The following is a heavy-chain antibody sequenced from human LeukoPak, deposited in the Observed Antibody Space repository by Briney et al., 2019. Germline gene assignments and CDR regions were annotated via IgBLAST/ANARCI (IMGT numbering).Heavy chain of an antibody. CDR1: GGSISSSNW. V-gene: IGHV4-4*02. CDR2: IYHSGST. CDR3: ARDGWGCSSTSCYDGHSYYYGMDV. J-gene: IGHJ6*02. D-gene: IGHD2-2*01. Sequence: PSETLSLTCAVSGGSISSSNWWSWVRQPPGKGLEWIGEIYHSGSTNYNPSLKSRVTISVDKSKNQFSLKLSSVTAADTAVYYCARDGWGCSSTSCYDGHSYYYGMDVWGQGTTVTVSS.